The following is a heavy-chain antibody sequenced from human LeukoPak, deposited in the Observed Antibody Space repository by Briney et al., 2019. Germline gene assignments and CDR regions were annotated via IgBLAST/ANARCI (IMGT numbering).Heavy chain of an antibody. CDR1: GFTFSSYS. J-gene: IGHJ5*02. D-gene: IGHD3-10*01. CDR3: ARVWFGESGWFDP. V-gene: IGHV3-21*01. CDR2: ISSSSGYI. Sequence: GGSLRLSCAASGFTFSSYSMNWVRQAPGKGLEWVSFISSSSGYIYYADSVKGRFTISRDNAKNSLYLQTNSLRAEDTAVYYCARVWFGESGWFDPWGQGTLVTVSS.